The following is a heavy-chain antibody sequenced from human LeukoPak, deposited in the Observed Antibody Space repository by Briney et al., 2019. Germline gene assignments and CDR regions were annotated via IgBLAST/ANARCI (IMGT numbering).Heavy chain of an antibody. CDR1: GFTFSSCG. J-gene: IGHJ4*02. Sequence: PGGSLRLSCAASGFTFSSCGMHWVRQARGKGLEWVAFIRYDGSNKYYADSVKGRFTISRDNSKNTLYLQMNSLRAEDTAVYYCAKDAYGSGSYYNPSPFDYWGQGTLVTVFS. CDR3: AKDAYGSGSYYNPSPFDY. D-gene: IGHD3-10*01. CDR2: IRYDGSNK. V-gene: IGHV3-30*02.